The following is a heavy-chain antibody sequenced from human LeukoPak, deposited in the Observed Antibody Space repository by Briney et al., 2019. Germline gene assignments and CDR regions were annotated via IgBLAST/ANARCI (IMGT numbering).Heavy chain of an antibody. CDR3: ARGRGSSAYRSNNWFDP. Sequence: ASVKVPCEASGYTFTSYYMHWVRQAPGQGLEWMGIINPSGGSTSYAQKFQSRVTMTRDLSTSTVYMELSSLSSEDTAVYYCARGRGSSAYRSNNWFDPWGQGTLVTVSS. CDR2: INPSGGST. V-gene: IGHV1-46*01. CDR1: GYTFTSYY. J-gene: IGHJ5*02. D-gene: IGHD6-6*01.